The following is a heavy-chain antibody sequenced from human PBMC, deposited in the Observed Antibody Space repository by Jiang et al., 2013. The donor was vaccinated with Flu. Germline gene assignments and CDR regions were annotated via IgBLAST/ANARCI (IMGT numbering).Heavy chain of an antibody. CDR2: ISGSGGNT. CDR3: ANLAVVVIPNWFDP. Sequence: QLLESGGGLVQPGGSLRLSCAASGFTFSNYAMSWVRQAPGKGLEWVSAISGSGGNTYYADSVKGRFTISRDNSKNTLYLQMNSLRAEDTAVYYCANLAVVVIPNWFDPWGQGTLVTVSS. J-gene: IGHJ5*02. CDR1: GFTFSNYA. V-gene: IGHV3-23*01. D-gene: IGHD3-22*01.